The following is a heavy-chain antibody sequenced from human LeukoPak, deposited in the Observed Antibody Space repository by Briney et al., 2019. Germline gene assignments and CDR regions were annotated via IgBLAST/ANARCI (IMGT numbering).Heavy chain of an antibody. D-gene: IGHD2-2*01. CDR1: GYTFTGYY. Sequence: ASVKVSRKASGYTFTGYYMHWVRQAPGQGLEWMGRINPNSGGTNYAQKFQGRVTMTRDTSISTAYMELSRLRSDDTAVYYCARGSGCSSTSCPYYYMDVWGKGTTVTVSS. CDR2: INPNSGGT. CDR3: ARGSGCSSTSCPYYYMDV. J-gene: IGHJ6*03. V-gene: IGHV1-2*06.